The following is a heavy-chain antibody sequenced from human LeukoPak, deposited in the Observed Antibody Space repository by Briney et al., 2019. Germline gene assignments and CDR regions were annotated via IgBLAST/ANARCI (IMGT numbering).Heavy chain of an antibody. CDR1: GGSISSSNW. CDR2: IYHSGST. Sequence: SGTLSLTCAVSGGSISSSNWWSWVRQPPGKGLEWIGEIYHSGSTYYNPSLKSRVTISVDTSKNQFSLKPSSVTAADTAVYYCARGGEYYYDSSGYSFDYWGQGTLVTVSS. V-gene: IGHV4-4*02. D-gene: IGHD3-22*01. J-gene: IGHJ4*02. CDR3: ARGGEYYYDSSGYSFDY.